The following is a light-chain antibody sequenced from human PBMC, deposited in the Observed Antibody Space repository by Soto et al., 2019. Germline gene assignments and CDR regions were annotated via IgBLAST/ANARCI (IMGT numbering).Light chain of an antibody. CDR1: QDISVY. Sequence: DIQMTQSPSSLSASVGDRVTITCRASQDISVYLAWYQQKPGKVPKLLIYSASTLQSGDPSRFSGSGSGTDFTLTISSLQHEDVATYYFQKFNTAPLTFGQGTRLEI. V-gene: IGKV1-27*01. J-gene: IGKJ5*01. CDR2: SAS. CDR3: QKFNTAPLT.